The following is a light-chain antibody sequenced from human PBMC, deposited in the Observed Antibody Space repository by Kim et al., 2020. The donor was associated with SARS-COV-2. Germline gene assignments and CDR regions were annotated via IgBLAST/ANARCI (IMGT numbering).Light chain of an antibody. Sequence: AIQLTQSPSSLSASVGDRVTITCRASQGISSALAWYQQRPGKPPKLLIYDASSLESGVPSRFSGSGSGTDFTLTISSLQPEDFATYYCQQFNPFTFGPGTKVDIK. J-gene: IGKJ3*01. CDR2: DAS. CDR3: QQFNPFT. V-gene: IGKV1-13*02. CDR1: QGISSA.